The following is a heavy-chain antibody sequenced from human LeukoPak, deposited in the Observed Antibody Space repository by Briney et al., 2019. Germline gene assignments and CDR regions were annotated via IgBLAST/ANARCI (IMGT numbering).Heavy chain of an antibody. J-gene: IGHJ4*02. CDR3: ARANDYGGNTLPYYFDY. Sequence: ASVKVSCKASGYTFTGYYMHWVRQAPGQGLEWMGWINPNSGGTNYAQKFQGRVTMTRDTSISTAYMELSRLRSDDTAVYYCARANDYGGNTLPYYFDYWGQGTLVTVSS. D-gene: IGHD4-23*01. CDR1: GYTFTGYY. V-gene: IGHV1-2*02. CDR2: INPNSGGT.